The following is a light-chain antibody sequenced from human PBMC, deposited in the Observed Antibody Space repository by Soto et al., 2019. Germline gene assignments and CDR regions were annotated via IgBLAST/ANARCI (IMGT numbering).Light chain of an antibody. CDR3: QQSYNTPLT. Sequence: DIQMTQSPSSLSASVGDRVTITCRASQSISSFLNWYQQKPGKAPNLLIYAASSLQSGVPSRFSGRGSGTEFTLTISSLQPEDFATYYCQQSYNTPLTFGGGTKVEI. J-gene: IGKJ4*01. CDR1: QSISSF. V-gene: IGKV1-39*01. CDR2: AAS.